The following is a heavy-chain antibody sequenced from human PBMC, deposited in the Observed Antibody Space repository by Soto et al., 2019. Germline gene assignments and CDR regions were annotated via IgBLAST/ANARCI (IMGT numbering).Heavy chain of an antibody. D-gene: IGHD6-19*01. CDR3: ARELTGWYFDS. J-gene: IGHJ5*01. Sequence: GGSLRLSCVASGFTFRNHAMHWVRQTLGEGLEWLALVSYDGNNKYYADSIRGRFTISRDNSKNMLFLQMNSLRPEDTAVYFCARELTGWYFDSWGLGTLVTAPQ. CDR2: VSYDGNNK. V-gene: IGHV3-30-3*01. CDR1: GFTFRNHA.